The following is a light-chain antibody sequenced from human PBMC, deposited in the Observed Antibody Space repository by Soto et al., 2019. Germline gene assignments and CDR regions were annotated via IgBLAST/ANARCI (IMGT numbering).Light chain of an antibody. CDR1: QSAGSY. CDR3: QHRSDSLT. V-gene: IGKV3-11*01. Sequence: EIVLTQSPATLSLSPGEGATLSCRASQSAGSYLAWYQQKPGQAPRLLIYDTSNRATGIPARFSGSGSATHFSLTISSLEPEDFAVYYCQHRSDSLTFGGGTKVEIK. CDR2: DTS. J-gene: IGKJ4*01.